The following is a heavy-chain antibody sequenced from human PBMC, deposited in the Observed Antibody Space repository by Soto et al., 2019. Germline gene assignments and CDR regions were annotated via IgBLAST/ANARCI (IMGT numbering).Heavy chain of an antibody. J-gene: IGHJ4*02. V-gene: IGHV3-11*05. CDR2: ISGSSNYR. CDR1: GFIFGDFY. Sequence: GGSMRLSCTASGFIFGDFYMTWIRQDPGKGLEWVSEISGSSNYRNYADSVKGRFTVSRENANNTLYLEMNSLRADDTAVYFCARDRDTYGHGFFDYWGQGALVTVSS. CDR3: ARDRDTYGHGFFDY. D-gene: IGHD2-8*01.